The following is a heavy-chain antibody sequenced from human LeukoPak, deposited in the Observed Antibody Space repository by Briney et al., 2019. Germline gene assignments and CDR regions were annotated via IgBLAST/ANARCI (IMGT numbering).Heavy chain of an antibody. CDR1: GDSFSSHY. D-gene: IGHD2-2*01. CDR2: ISYIGTT. Sequence: SETLSLTCAVSGDSFSSHYWTWIRQPPGRGLEWIGYISYIGTTNYNPSLKSRVAISVDTSKNQFSLKLSSVTAADTAVYYCARTDIVVVPAATGTYYYYGMDVWGQGTTVTVSS. V-gene: IGHV4-59*08. CDR3: ARTDIVVVPAATGTYYYYGMDV. J-gene: IGHJ6*02.